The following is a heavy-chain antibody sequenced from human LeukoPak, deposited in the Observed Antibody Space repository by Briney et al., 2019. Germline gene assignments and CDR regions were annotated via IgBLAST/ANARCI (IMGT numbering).Heavy chain of an antibody. J-gene: IGHJ4*02. D-gene: IGHD1-1*01. V-gene: IGHV4-39*01. CDR1: GGSISSSSYY. CDR3: ARGGRPFDY. CDR2: IYYSGST. Sequence: PSETLSLTCTVSGGSISSSSYYRGWIRQPPGKGLDWIGSIYYSGSTYYNPSLKSRVTISADTSKNQFSLRLSSVTAADTAVYYCARGGRPFDYWGPGTLVTVYS.